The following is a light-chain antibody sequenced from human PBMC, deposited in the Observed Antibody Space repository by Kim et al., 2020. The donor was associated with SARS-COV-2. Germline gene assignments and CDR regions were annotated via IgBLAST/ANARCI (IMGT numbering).Light chain of an antibody. CDR2: DAA. V-gene: IGKV3-11*01. CDR1: QSVSTY. Sequence: EIVLTQSPAALSLSPGERATLSCRASQSVSTYLAWYQQKPGQVPRLLIYDAANRATGIPARFSGSGSGTDFTLTISSQEPEDFAVYYCQQRTNWRWSFGQGTKVDIK. CDR3: QQRTNWRWS. J-gene: IGKJ1*01.